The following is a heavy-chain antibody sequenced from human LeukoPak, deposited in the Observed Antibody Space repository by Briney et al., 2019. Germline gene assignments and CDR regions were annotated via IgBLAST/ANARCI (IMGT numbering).Heavy chain of an antibody. D-gene: IGHD2-2*01. J-gene: IGHJ4*02. Sequence: ASVKVSCKASGYTFTSYDINWVRQAPGQGLEWMGWVSGYNGNTNYAQKFEGRVAMTTDTSSSTAYMELRSLRSDDTAVYYCARLVVPAATFDYWGQGTLVTVSS. CDR1: GYTFTSYD. V-gene: IGHV1-18*01. CDR3: ARLVVPAATFDY. CDR2: VSGYNGNT.